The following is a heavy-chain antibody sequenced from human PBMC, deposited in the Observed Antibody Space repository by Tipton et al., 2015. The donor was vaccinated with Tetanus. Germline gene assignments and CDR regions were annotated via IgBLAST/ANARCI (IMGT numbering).Heavy chain of an antibody. CDR1: GDSMTNYY. V-gene: IGHV4-59*01. D-gene: IGHD6-13*01. J-gene: IGHJ4*02. CDR3: AGVTAQRTELYFDH. Sequence: TLSLTCTVSGDSMTNYYWSWIRQPPGKGLEWIGYVYYTGSTNRNPSLKSRVTISMDRSKNQISLQLTSVTAADTAVYFCAGVTAQRTELYFDHWGQGTLVTVSS. CDR2: VYYTGST.